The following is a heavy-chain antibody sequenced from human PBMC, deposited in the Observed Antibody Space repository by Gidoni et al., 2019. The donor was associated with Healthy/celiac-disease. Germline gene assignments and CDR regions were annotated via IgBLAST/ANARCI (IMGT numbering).Heavy chain of an antibody. CDR2: ISGSGGST. CDR3: AKGPRGEEQQLGVYYYGMDV. CDR1: GFTFSSYA. V-gene: IGHV3-23*01. J-gene: IGHJ6*02. D-gene: IGHD6-13*01. Sequence: EVQLLESGGGLVQPGGSLRRSCAASGFTFSSYAMSWVRQAPGKGLEWVSAISGSGGSTYYADSVKGRFTISRDNSKNTLYLQMNSLRAEDTAVYYCAKGPRGEEQQLGVYYYGMDVWGQGTTVTVS.